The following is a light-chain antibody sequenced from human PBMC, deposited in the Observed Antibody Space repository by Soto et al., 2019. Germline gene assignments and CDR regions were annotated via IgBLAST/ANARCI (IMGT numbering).Light chain of an antibody. Sequence: QSVLTQPPSASGSPGQSVTISCTGSSSDIGGYDFVSWYQQHPGKVPKLLIYEVTKRPSGVPDRFSGSKSGNTASLTVSGLQADDEADYYCSSYTSSSTVVFGGGTKVTVL. CDR2: EVT. CDR1: SSDIGGYDF. CDR3: SSYTSSSTVV. J-gene: IGLJ2*01. V-gene: IGLV2-8*01.